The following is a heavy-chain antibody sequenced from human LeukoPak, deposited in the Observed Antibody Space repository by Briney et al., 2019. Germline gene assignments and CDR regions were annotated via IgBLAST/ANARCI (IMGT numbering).Heavy chain of an antibody. D-gene: IGHD6-13*01. V-gene: IGHV4-59*01. CDR1: GGSISSYY. Sequence: SETLSLTCTVSGGSISSYYWSWIRQPPGKGLEWIGYIYYSGSTNYNPSLKSRVTISVDTSKNRFSLKLSSVTAADTAVYYCARDKGLAAAGHWYFDLWGRGTLVTVSS. CDR2: IYYSGST. CDR3: ARDKGLAAAGHWYFDL. J-gene: IGHJ2*01.